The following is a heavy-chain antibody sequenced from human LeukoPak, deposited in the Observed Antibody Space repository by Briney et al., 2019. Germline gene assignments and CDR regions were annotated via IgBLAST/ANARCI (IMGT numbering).Heavy chain of an antibody. D-gene: IGHD1-26*01. CDR1: GFPLSSYS. CDR3: VGAKGSYFDY. Sequence: PGGSLRLSCTASGFPLSSYSINWVRQAPGKGLEWISYISSSSSNKYCVDSVQGRLTVSRDNERNSLFLQIDSPRAEDTAVYYCVGAKGSYFDYWGQGSLVTVSS. J-gene: IGHJ4*02. CDR2: ISSSSSNK. V-gene: IGHV3-48*01.